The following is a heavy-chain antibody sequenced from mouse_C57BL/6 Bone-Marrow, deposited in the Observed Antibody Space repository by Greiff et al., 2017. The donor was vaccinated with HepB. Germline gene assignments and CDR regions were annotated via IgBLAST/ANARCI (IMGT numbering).Heavy chain of an antibody. Sequence: QVQLQQSGPELVKPGASVKISCKASGYAFSSSWMNWVKQRPGKGLEWIGRIYPGDGDTNYNGKFKGKATLTADKSSSTAYMQLSSLTSEDSAVYFCARRFDYDGPWYFDVWGTGTTVTVSS. CDR2: IYPGDGDT. V-gene: IGHV1-82*01. D-gene: IGHD2-4*01. CDR3: ARRFDYDGPWYFDV. J-gene: IGHJ1*03. CDR1: GYAFSSSW.